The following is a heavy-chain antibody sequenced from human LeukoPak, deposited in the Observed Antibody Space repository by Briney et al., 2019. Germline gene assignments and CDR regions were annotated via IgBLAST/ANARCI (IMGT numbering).Heavy chain of an antibody. Sequence: GRSLRLSCAASGFTFSSYAMHWVRQAPGKGLEWVAVISYDGRKMKYADSVKGRFTISRDNSKDTLSLHMNTLRTEDTAVYYCARDYYDSSGYYYLPDYWGQGTLVTVSS. J-gene: IGHJ4*02. CDR1: GFTFSSYA. CDR2: ISYDGRKM. D-gene: IGHD3-22*01. CDR3: ARDYYDSSGYYYLPDY. V-gene: IGHV3-30*04.